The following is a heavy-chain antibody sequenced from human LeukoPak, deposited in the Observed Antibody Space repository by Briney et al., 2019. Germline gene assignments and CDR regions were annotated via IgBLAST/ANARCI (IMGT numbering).Heavy chain of an antibody. CDR1: GFTFSNYA. J-gene: IGHJ5*01. Sequence: GGSLRLSCAASGFTFSNYAMSWVRQAPGKGLEWVSVISDSGGSTYYADSVKGRFAISRDNSKSTLYLQVNSLRPEDTAVYYCATRYYYDSSGYLPDSWGQGTLVTVSS. CDR2: ISDSGGST. D-gene: IGHD3-22*01. CDR3: ATRYYYDSSGYLPDS. V-gene: IGHV3-23*01.